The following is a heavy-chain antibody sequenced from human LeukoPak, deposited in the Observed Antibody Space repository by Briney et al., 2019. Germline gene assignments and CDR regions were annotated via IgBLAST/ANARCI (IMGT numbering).Heavy chain of an antibody. CDR3: ARGPRGWYYDSSGPLDY. D-gene: IGHD3-22*01. CDR2: MNHSGST. Sequence: PSETLSLTCAVYGGSFSGYYWRWIGQPPGKGREWIGEMNHSGSTNYNPSLKRGATITVDTSRNKYAEKRRSVAAADTAVYYCARGPRGWYYDSSGPLDYWGQGTLVTVSS. J-gene: IGHJ4*02. CDR1: GGSFSGYY. V-gene: IGHV4-34*01.